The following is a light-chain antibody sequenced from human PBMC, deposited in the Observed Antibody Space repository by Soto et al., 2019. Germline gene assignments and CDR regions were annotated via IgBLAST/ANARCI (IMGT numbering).Light chain of an antibody. CDR1: QSVSSSF. J-gene: IGKJ4*01. V-gene: IGKV3-20*01. Sequence: EIVLIQSPGTLSLSPGERATLSCRASQSVSSSFLAWYQQKPGQAPRLLIYGASSRATGIPDRFSGSGSGTDFTLTISRLEPEDVAVYYCQQYGSSPLTFGGGTKVEIK. CDR3: QQYGSSPLT. CDR2: GAS.